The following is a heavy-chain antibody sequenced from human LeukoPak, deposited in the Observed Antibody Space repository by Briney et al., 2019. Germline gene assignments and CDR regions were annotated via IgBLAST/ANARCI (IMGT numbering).Heavy chain of an antibody. CDR1: GYTFTGYY. Sequence: GASVKVSCKASGYTFTGYYMHWVRQAPGQGLEWMGWIDPNSGGTNYAQKFQGRVTMTRDTSISTAYMELSRLRSDDTAVYYCAREDKDDSEDTVKAVDPWGQGTLVTVSS. CDR3: AREDKDDSEDTVKAVDP. CDR2: IDPNSGGT. D-gene: IGHD4-17*01. J-gene: IGHJ5*02. V-gene: IGHV1-2*02.